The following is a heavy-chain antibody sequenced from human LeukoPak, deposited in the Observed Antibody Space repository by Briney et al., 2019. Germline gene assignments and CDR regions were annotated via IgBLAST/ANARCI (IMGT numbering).Heavy chain of an antibody. CDR2: IYYSAST. V-gene: IGHV4-39*01. Sequence: PSETLSLTCTVAGGSISSSSYYWGWIRQPPGKGLEWFGSIYYSASTYYNPSIKSRVTISVDTSKNQFSLKLSSVTAADTAVYYCARHIVATITGVDYWGQGTLVTVSS. D-gene: IGHD5-12*01. J-gene: IGHJ4*02. CDR1: GGSISSSSYY. CDR3: ARHIVATITGVDY.